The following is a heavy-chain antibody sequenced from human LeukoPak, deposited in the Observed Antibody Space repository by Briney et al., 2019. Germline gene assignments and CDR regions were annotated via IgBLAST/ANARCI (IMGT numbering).Heavy chain of an antibody. CDR1: GFTFSSYA. V-gene: IGHV3-64*02. CDR2: ISSNGAHT. J-gene: IGHJ4*02. CDR3: AREITGEIDY. Sequence: GRSLRLSCAAPGFTFSSYAMHWVRPAPGKGLEYVSVISSNGAHTYYADFVKGRFTISRDNSKSTVFLQMGSLRPEDMAVYYCAREITGEIDYWGQGTLVRVSS. D-gene: IGHD7-27*01.